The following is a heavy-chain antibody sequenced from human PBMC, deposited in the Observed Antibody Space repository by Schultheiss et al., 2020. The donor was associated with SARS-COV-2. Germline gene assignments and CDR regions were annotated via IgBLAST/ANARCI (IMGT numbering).Heavy chain of an antibody. CDR1: GFTVSSNY. D-gene: IGHD3-3*01. Sequence: GGSLRLSCAASGFTVSSNYMSWVRQAPGKGLEWVSVIYSGGSTYYADSVKGRFTISRDNSKNTLYLQMNSLRAEDTALYYCAKDRYDFWSGYYDYWGQGTLVTVSS. J-gene: IGHJ4*02. V-gene: IGHV3-53*05. CDR3: AKDRYDFWSGYYDY. CDR2: IYSGGST.